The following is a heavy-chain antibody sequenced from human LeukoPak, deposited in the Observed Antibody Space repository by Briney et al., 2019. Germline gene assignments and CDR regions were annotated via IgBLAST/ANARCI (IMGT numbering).Heavy chain of an antibody. CDR2: TYYSGTT. Sequence: SETLSLTCTVSGGSISSYYWSWIRQPPGKGLEWIGYTYYSGTTNYNPSLKSRVTISLDTSKNQFYLKLSSVTAADTAVYYCARGVYIAAAQYGYWGQGTLVNVSS. CDR1: GGSISSYY. D-gene: IGHD6-13*01. V-gene: IGHV4-59*01. CDR3: ARGVYIAAAQYGY. J-gene: IGHJ4*02.